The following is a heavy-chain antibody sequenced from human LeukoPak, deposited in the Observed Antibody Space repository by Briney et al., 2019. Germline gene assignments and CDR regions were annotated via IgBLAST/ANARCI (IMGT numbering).Heavy chain of an antibody. D-gene: IGHD6-13*01. J-gene: IGHJ4*02. Sequence: SSEPLSLTCAVYGGSFSGYYWSWIRQPPGKGLEWIGEINHSGSTNYNPSLKSRVTISVDTSKNQFSLKLSSVTAADTAVYYCARGKRGYSSSWYDYWGQGTLVTVSS. CDR2: INHSGST. CDR1: GGSFSGYY. V-gene: IGHV4-34*01. CDR3: ARGKRGYSSSWYDY.